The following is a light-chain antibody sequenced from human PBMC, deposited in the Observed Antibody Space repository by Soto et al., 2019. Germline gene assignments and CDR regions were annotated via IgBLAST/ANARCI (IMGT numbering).Light chain of an antibody. CDR1: GSSIGTNT. Sequence: QSVLTQPPSASGTPGQRVTISCSGSGSSIGTNTVNWYRQLPGTAPKLLIYGNNQRPSGVPDRFSGSKSGNTASLTVSGLQADDEADYYCSSYSGTNYHYVFGTGTKVTVL. CDR3: SSYSGTNYHYV. CDR2: GNN. V-gene: IGLV1-44*01. J-gene: IGLJ1*01.